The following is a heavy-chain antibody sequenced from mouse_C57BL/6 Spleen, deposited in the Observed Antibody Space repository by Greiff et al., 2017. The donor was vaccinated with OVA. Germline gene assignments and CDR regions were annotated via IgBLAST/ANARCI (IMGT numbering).Heavy chain of an antibody. CDR3: ARGRASRNWVSFDY. Sequence: QVQLQQPGAELVMPGASVKLSCKASGYTFTSYWMHWVKQRPGQGLEWIGEIDPSDSYTNYNQKFKGKSTLTVDKSSSTAYMQLSSLTSEDSAVYYCARGRASRNWVSFDYWGQGTTLAVSS. CDR2: IDPSDSYT. CDR1: GYTFTSYW. V-gene: IGHV1-69*01. D-gene: IGHD4-1*01. J-gene: IGHJ2*01.